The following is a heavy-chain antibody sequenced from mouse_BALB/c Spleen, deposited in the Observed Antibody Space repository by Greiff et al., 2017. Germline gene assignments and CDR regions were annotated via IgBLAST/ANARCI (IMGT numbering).Heavy chain of an antibody. CDR3: ARNWDGFAY. CDR2: ISSGSSTI. J-gene: IGHJ3*01. Sequence: EVKVEESGGGLVQPGGSRKLSCAASGFTFSSFGMHWVRQAPEKGLEWVAYISSGSSTIYYADTVKGRFTISRDNPKNTLFLQMTSLRSEDTAMYYCARNWDGFAYWGQGTLVTVSA. D-gene: IGHD4-1*01. V-gene: IGHV5-17*02. CDR1: GFTFSSFG.